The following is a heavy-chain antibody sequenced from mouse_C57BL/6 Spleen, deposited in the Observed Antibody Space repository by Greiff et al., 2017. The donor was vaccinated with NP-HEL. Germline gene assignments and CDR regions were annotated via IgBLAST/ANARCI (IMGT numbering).Heavy chain of an antibody. D-gene: IGHD1-1*01. CDR2: IDPSDSYT. CDR1: GYTFTSYW. Sequence: VQLQQPGAELVRPGTSVKLSCKASGYTFTSYWMHWVKQRPGQGLEWIGVIDPSDSYTNYNQKFKGKATLTVDTSSSTAYMQLSSLTSEDSAVYYCARRDMGSSYFDYWGQGTTLTVSS. CDR3: ARRDMGSSYFDY. J-gene: IGHJ2*01. V-gene: IGHV1-59*01.